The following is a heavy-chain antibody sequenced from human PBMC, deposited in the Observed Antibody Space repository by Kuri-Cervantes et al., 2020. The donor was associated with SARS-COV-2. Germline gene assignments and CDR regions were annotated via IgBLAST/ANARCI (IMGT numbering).Heavy chain of an antibody. D-gene: IGHD4-11*01. J-gene: IGHJ3*02. CDR3: ARLLTVREGRDAFDI. CDR2: IIPISGTA. Sequence: SVKVSCKASGGTFSSYAISWVRQAPGQGLEWMGGIIPISGTANYAQKFQGRVTMTRDTSTSTVYMELSSLRSEDTAVYYCARLLTVREGRDAFDIWGQGTMVTVSS. CDR1: GGTFSSYA. V-gene: IGHV1-69*05.